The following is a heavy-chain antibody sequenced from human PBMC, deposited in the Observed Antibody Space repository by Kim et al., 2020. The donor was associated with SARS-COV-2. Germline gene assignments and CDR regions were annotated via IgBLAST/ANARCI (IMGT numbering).Heavy chain of an antibody. CDR2: INSDGSSA. V-gene: IGHV3-74*01. CDR1: GFSFSNSW. Sequence: GGSLRLSCEASGFSFSNSWMHWVRQAPGKGLVWVSRINSDGSSATYADSVKGRVTVSRDNGKNTLFLQMNSLGAEDTAVYYCAKSSGGYGNNWGQGTLVTVPS. CDR3: AKSSGGYGNN. J-gene: IGHJ4*02. D-gene: IGHD1-26*01.